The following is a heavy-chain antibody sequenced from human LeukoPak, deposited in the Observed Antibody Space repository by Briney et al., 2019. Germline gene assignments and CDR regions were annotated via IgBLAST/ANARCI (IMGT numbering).Heavy chain of an antibody. CDR3: ATDQRYAFDY. D-gene: IGHD3-9*01. J-gene: IGHJ4*02. V-gene: IGHV3-48*01. CDR2: IRTTAEGAKYA. Sequence: GGSLRLSCATSGFSFTDYPMNWVRQAPGKGLEWISNIRTTAEGAKYAYYADSVKGRVTISRDDGKDKLYLHMNSLRGDDTAVYYCATDQRYAFDYWGQGILVTVSS. CDR1: GFSFTDYP.